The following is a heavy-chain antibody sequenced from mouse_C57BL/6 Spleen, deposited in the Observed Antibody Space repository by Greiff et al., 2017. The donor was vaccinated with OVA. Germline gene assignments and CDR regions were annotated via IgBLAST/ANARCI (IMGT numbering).Heavy chain of an antibody. J-gene: IGHJ4*01. V-gene: IGHV1-69*01. CDR2: IDPSDSYT. CDR1: GYTFTSYW. D-gene: IGHD2-1*01. CDR3: ARRPPYGNYGGGYAMDY. Sequence: QVQLQQPGAELVMPGASVKLSCKASGYTFTSYWMHWVKQRPGQGLVWIGEIDPSDSYTNYNQKFKGKSTLTVDKSSSTAYMQLSSLTSEDSAVYYCARRPPYGNYGGGYAMDYWGQGTSVTVSS.